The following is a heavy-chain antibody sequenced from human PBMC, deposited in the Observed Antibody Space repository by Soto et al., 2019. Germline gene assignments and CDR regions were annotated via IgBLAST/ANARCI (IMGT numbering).Heavy chain of an antibody. V-gene: IGHV3-23*01. D-gene: IGHD3-9*01. Sequence: PGGPLRLSCAASGFTFSNYVMGWVRQGPGKGLEWVSAISDDVTRTYAADSVKGRFAISRDNSKTTLYLEMKTLRPEDTAVFYCAKERASMKPFESWGKGILVNVSA. J-gene: IGHJ4*02. CDR3: AKERASMKPFES. CDR1: GFTFSNYV. CDR2: ISDDVTRT.